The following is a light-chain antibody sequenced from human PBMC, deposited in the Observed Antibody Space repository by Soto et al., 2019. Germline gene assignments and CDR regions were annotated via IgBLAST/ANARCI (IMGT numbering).Light chain of an antibody. J-gene: IGKJ1*01. V-gene: IGKV3-15*01. CDR3: QQYNNWPPWT. Sequence: EIVMTQSPATLSVSPGERATLSCRASQSVSSNLAWYQQKPGQAPRLLIYGASTRATGNPARFSGSGSGTESTLTISSLQSEDFAVYYCQQYNNWPPWTFGQVTKVEIK. CDR1: QSVSSN. CDR2: GAS.